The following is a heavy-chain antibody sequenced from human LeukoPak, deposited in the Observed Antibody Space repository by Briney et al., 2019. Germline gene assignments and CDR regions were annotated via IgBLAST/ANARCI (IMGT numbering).Heavy chain of an antibody. Sequence: SETLSLTCTVSGYSISSGYYWGWIRQPPGKGLEWIGSIYHSGSTYYNPSLKSRVTISVDTSKNQFSLKLSSVTAADTAVYYCARFIYGDYSCFVDYWGQGTLVTVSS. V-gene: IGHV4-38-2*02. CDR1: GYSISSGYY. D-gene: IGHD4-17*01. CDR3: ARFIYGDYSCFVDY. J-gene: IGHJ4*02. CDR2: IYHSGST.